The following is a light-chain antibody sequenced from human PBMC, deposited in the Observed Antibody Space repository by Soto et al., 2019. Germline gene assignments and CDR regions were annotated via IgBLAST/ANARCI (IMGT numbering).Light chain of an antibody. V-gene: IGLV2-14*01. CDR1: SGDVAGYNY. J-gene: IGLJ1*01. CDR3: QSYDSSLSGYG. Sequence: QSVLTQPASVSGSPGQSITISCTGTSGDVAGYNYVSWFQKHPGKAPKIINFDVNNRPSGVSNRFSGSKSGKKAYLNKPGLQAEDEADYYCQSYDSSLSGYGFGTGTKVTVL. CDR2: DVN.